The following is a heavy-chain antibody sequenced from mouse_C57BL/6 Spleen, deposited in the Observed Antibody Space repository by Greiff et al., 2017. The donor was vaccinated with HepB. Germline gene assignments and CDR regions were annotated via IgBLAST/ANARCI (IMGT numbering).Heavy chain of an antibody. CDR1: GFTFSDYG. CDR2: ISSGSSTI. CDR3: AREGTGTFAY. V-gene: IGHV5-17*01. D-gene: IGHD4-1*01. J-gene: IGHJ3*01. Sequence: EVQLVESGGGLVKPGGSLKLSCAASGFTFSDYGMHWVRQAPEKGLERVAYISSGSSTIYYADTVKGRFTISRDNAKNTLFLQMTSLRSEDTAMYYCAREGTGTFAYWGQGTLVTVSA.